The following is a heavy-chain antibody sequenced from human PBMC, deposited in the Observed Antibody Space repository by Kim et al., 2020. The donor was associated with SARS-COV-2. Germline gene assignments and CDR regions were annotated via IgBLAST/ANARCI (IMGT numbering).Heavy chain of an antibody. D-gene: IGHD3-16*01. J-gene: IGHJ4*02. CDR2: ISYDGSNK. V-gene: IGHV3-30-3*01. Sequence: GGSLRLSCAASGFTFSSYAMHWVRQAPGKGLEWVAVISYDGSNKYYADSVKGRFTISRDNSKNTLYLQMNSLRAEDTAVYYCARDWGRCWGEWGQGTLVTVSS. CDR3: ARDWGRCWGE. CDR1: GFTFSSYA.